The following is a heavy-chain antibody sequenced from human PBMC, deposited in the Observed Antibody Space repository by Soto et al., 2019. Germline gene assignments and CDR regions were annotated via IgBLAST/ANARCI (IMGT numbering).Heavy chain of an antibody. J-gene: IGHJ4*02. D-gene: IGHD3-9*01. CDR3: ARYFPGHSLDY. CDR1: GFTFSSYG. V-gene: IGHV3-64*04. Sequence: GGSLRLSCSASGFTFSSYGMHWVRQAPGKGLEYVSAISSNGGSTYYADSVKGRFTISRDNAKNSLYLQMNSLRAEDTAVYYCARYFPGHSLDYWGQGTLVTVSS. CDR2: ISSNGGST.